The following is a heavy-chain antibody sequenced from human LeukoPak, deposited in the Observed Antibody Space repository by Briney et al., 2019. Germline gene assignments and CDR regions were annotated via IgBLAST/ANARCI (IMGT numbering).Heavy chain of an antibody. J-gene: IGHJ1*01. CDR3: ARSSDSSSLQYFQH. Sequence: GGSLRLSCAASGFTFTDYFMNWIHQAPGKGLEWVSSISISGSTIYYADSVKGRFTISRDNAKNSLYLQMNSLRAEDTAVYYCARSSDSSSLQYFQHWGQGTLVTVSS. CDR1: GFTFTDYF. CDR2: ISISGSTI. V-gene: IGHV3-11*01. D-gene: IGHD6-6*01.